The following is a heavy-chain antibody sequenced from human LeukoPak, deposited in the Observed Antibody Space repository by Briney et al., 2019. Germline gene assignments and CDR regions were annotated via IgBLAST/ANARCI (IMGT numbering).Heavy chain of an antibody. Sequence: GGSLRLSCAASGFTFDNSAMSWVRQAPGRGLEWVSAISGSGGSTYSADSVKGRFSISRDNSKNTLFPQMSSLRAEDTAVYYCAKGSGATRPYYFDYWGQGTLVTVSS. CDR3: AKGSGATRPYYFDY. V-gene: IGHV3-23*01. CDR2: ISGSGGST. D-gene: IGHD2-21*01. J-gene: IGHJ4*02. CDR1: GFTFDNSA.